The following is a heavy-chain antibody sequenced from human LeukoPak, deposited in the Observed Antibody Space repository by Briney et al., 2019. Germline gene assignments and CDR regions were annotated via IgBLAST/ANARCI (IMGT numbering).Heavy chain of an antibody. J-gene: IGHJ6*03. Sequence: SETLSLTCTVSGGSISSYYLSWIRQPPGKGLEWIGYIYTSGSTNYNPSLKSRVTISGDTSKNQFSLKLSSVTAADTAVYYCARLRGYGYYYYYMDVWGKGTTVTVSS. CDR3: ARLRGYGYYYYYMDV. V-gene: IGHV4-4*09. CDR2: IYTSGST. CDR1: GGSISSYY. D-gene: IGHD5-12*01.